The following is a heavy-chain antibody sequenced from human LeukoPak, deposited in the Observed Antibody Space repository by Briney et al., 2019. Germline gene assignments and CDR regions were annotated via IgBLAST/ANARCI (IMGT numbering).Heavy chain of an antibody. V-gene: IGHV3-21*01. J-gene: IGHJ5*02. Sequence: GGSLRLSCAASGFTFSSYIMNWVRQAPGKGLEWVSSLSSSGNYIYYADSVKGRFTVSRDTARKSLFLQMNRLRVEDTAVYYCARDRLQLQSWGQGTLVTVSS. D-gene: IGHD1-1*01. CDR2: LSSSGNYI. CDR1: GFTFSSYI. CDR3: ARDRLQLQS.